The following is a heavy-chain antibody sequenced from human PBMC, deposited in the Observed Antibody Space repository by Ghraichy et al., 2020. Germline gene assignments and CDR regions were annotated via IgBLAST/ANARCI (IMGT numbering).Heavy chain of an antibody. Sequence: SETLSLTCAVYGGSFSGYYWSWIRQPPGKGLEWIGEINHSGSTNYNPSLKSRVTISVDTSKNQFSLKLSSVTAADTAVYYCARAGRRIVVVVARYYYGMDVWGQGTTVTVSS. CDR1: GGSFSGYY. CDR2: INHSGST. J-gene: IGHJ6*02. CDR3: ARAGRRIVVVVARYYYGMDV. V-gene: IGHV4-34*01. D-gene: IGHD2-15*01.